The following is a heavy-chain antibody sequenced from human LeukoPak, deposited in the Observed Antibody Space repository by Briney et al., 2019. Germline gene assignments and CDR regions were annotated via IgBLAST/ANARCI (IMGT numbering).Heavy chain of an antibody. CDR3: AKVRSLWFGEFSFDY. V-gene: IGHV3-23*01. D-gene: IGHD3-10*01. Sequence: GGSLRLSCAASGFTFSSDAMSWVRQAPGKGLEWVSAISGSGGSTYYADSVKGRFTISRDNSKNTLYLQMNSLRAEDTAVYYCAKVRSLWFGEFSFDYWGQGTLVTVSS. CDR2: ISGSGGST. J-gene: IGHJ4*02. CDR1: GFTFSSDA.